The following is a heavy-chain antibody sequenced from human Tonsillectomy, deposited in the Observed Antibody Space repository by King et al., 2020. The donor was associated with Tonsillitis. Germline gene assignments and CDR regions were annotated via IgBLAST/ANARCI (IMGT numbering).Heavy chain of an antibody. CDR3: ARFYDFWSIFDY. CDR1: GYTFINFY. Sequence: VQLVESGAEVKKPGASGIVSCKPSGYTFINFYIHWVRQAPGQRLEWMGWIKPDNGDTKYSQKFQGRVTMTRDTSISTAYMQLSRLRSDDTAVYYCARFYDFWSIFDYWGQGTQVTVSS. CDR2: IKPDNGDT. V-gene: IGHV1-2*02. J-gene: IGHJ4*02. D-gene: IGHD3-3*01.